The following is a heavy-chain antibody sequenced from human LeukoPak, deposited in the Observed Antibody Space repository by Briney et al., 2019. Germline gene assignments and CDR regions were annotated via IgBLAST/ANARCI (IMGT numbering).Heavy chain of an antibody. D-gene: IGHD3-9*01. CDR1: GFTFSTYA. CDR2: ISSNGGST. CDR3: ARALYSGWVSSASDY. Sequence: GGSLRLSCAASGFTFSTYATHWVRQAPGKGLEYVSAISSNGGSTYYANSVKDRFTISRDNSKNTLYLQMGSLRAEDMAVYYCARALYSGWVSSASDYWGQGTLVTVSS. J-gene: IGHJ4*02. V-gene: IGHV3-64*01.